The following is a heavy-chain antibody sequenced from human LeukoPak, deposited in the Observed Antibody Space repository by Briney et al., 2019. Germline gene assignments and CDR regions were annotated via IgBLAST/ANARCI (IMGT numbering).Heavy chain of an antibody. Sequence: GGSLRLSCAASGFTFSSYWMHWVRHAPGKGPVWVTRTNRDGSSTAYADSVKGRFTISKDNAKNTLYLLMNSLRAEDTAVYYCARDSVEWYIFDYWGQGTLVTVSS. CDR2: TNRDGSST. J-gene: IGHJ4*02. V-gene: IGHV3-74*01. CDR3: ARDSVEWYIFDY. CDR1: GFTFSSYW. D-gene: IGHD3-3*01.